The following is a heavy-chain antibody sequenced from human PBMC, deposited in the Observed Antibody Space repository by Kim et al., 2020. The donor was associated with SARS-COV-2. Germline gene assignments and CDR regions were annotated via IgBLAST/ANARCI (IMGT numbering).Heavy chain of an antibody. CDR3: ARDQKGPLSYSSSWYRVYYYGMDV. CDR2: ISSSGSTI. V-gene: IGHV3-48*03. CDR1: GFTFSSYE. D-gene: IGHD6-13*01. J-gene: IGHJ6*02. Sequence: GGSLRLSCAASGFTFSSYEMNWVRQAPGKGLEWVSYISSSGSTIYYADSVKGRFTISRDNAKNSLYLQMNSLRAEDTAVYYCARDQKGPLSYSSSWYRVYYYGMDVWGQGTTVTVSS.